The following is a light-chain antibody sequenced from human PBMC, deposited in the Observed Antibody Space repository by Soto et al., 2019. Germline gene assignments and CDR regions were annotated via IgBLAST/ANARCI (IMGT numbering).Light chain of an antibody. CDR2: AAS. CDR3: QQSDTTPWA. V-gene: IGKV1-39*01. Sequence: DIQMTQSPSSLSASVGDRVTITCRASQSVNRYLNWYQQKPGKAPKLLISAASSLQGGVPSRFSGSGSGTDFTLTISGLQPDDFATYFCQQSDTTPWAFXQGTKVDIK. J-gene: IGKJ1*01. CDR1: QSVNRY.